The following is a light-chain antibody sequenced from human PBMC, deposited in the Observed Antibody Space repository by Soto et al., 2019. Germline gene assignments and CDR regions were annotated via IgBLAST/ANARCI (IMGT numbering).Light chain of an antibody. CDR1: QSVSSRY. J-gene: IGKJ4*01. CDR3: QQYGPSPQQYGTSPRLT. Sequence: EIVLTQSPGTLSLSPGERATLSCRASQSVSSRYLAWYQQKPGQAPRLLISCAFTRATGIPDRFSGSGSGTDFTLTISRLEPEYFAIYYCQQYGPSPQQYGTSPRLTVGGGTKVEIK. V-gene: IGKV3-20*01. CDR2: CAF.